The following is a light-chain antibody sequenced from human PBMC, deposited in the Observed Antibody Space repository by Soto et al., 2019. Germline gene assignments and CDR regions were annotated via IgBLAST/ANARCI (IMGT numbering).Light chain of an antibody. CDR3: GSYTGNIYV. V-gene: IGLV1-44*01. CDR2: EVS. CDR1: SSNIGSNS. J-gene: IGLJ1*01. Sequence: QSVLTQPPSASGTPGQRVTISCSGSSSNIGSNSVNWYQQLPGTAPKLMIYEVSNRPSGVSSRFSGSKSGNTASLTISGLQAEDEADYFCGSYTGNIYVFGNGTKLTVL.